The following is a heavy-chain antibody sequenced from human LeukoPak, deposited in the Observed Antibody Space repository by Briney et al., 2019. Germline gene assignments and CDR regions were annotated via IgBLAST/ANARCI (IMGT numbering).Heavy chain of an antibody. CDR3: ARDQDWNDRGGLDY. CDR2: ISTSSIYI. D-gene: IGHD1-1*01. J-gene: IGHJ4*02. Sequence: PGGSLRLSCTVSGFTVSSNSMSWVRQAPGKGLEWVSSISTSSIYIYYTDSLKGRFTISRDNARNSLYLQMNSLRAEDTAVYYCARDQDWNDRGGLDYWGQGTLVTVSS. V-gene: IGHV3-21*01. CDR1: GFTVSSNS.